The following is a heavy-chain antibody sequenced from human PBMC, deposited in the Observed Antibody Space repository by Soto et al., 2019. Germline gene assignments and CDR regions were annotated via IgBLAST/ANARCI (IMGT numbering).Heavy chain of an antibody. V-gene: IGHV3-48*01. CDR3: TRGLLDGTDA. CDR2: ISSGGSET. CDR1: GFSLSSHS. Sequence: GGSLRLSCAASGFSLSSHSLNWVRQAPGKGLEWVSYISSGGSETFYTDSVNGRFTISRDDAKNSLYLQMNSLRVEDTAVYYCTRGLLDGTDAWGQGTLVTVSS. J-gene: IGHJ5*02. D-gene: IGHD1-26*01.